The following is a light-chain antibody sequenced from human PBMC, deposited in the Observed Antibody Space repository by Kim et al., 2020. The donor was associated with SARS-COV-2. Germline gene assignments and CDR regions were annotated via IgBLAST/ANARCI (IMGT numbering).Light chain of an antibody. J-gene: IGLJ1*01. CDR2: AVT. V-gene: IGLV2-14*03. Sequence: GQSITISCTGTSSDVGTYNHVSWYQHHPGKAPKLMIYAVTKRPSGVSHRLSGSKSGNTASLTISGLQGEDEADYYCSSYTSSSTYVFGTGTKVTVL. CDR3: SSYTSSSTYV. CDR1: SSDVGTYNH.